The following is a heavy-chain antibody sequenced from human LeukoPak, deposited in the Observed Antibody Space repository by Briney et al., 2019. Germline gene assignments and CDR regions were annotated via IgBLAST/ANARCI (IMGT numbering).Heavy chain of an antibody. Sequence: SVKVSCKASGGTFISYAISWVRQAPGQGLEWMGGIIPIFGTANYAQKFQGRVTITADESTSTAYMELSSLRSEDTAVYYCARDRVVRGVIRLYGMDVWGQGTTVTVSS. CDR1: GGTFISYA. CDR3: ARDRVVRGVIRLYGMDV. J-gene: IGHJ6*02. CDR2: IIPIFGTA. D-gene: IGHD3-10*01. V-gene: IGHV1-69*13.